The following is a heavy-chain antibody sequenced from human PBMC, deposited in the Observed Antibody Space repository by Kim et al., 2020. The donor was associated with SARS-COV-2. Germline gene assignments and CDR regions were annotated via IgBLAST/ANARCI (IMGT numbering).Heavy chain of an antibody. CDR1: GYTFTSYD. D-gene: IGHD3-10*01. CDR2: MNPNSGNT. J-gene: IGHJ6*02. CDR3: ASFAPPTYYYGSTQKNYYYYGMDV. V-gene: IGHV1-8*01. Sequence: ASVKVSCKASGYTFTSYDINWVRQATGQGLEWMGWMNPNSGNTGYAQKFQGRVTMTRNTSISTAYMELSSLRSEDTAVYYCASFAPPTYYYGSTQKNYYYYGMDVWGQGTTVTVSS.